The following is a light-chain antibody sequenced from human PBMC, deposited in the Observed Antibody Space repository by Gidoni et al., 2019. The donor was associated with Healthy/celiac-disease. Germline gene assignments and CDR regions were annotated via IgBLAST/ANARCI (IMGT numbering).Light chain of an antibody. J-gene: IGKJ1*01. CDR3: QQYGSSLWT. V-gene: IGKV3-20*01. CDR1: QSFSSSY. Sequence: EMVFTQSPGPLSLSPGERATLSCRASQSFSSSYLAWYQHKPGQAPRLLIYGASSRATGIPDRFSGSGSGTDFTLTISRLEPEDFAVYYCQQYGSSLWTFGQGTKVEIK. CDR2: GAS.